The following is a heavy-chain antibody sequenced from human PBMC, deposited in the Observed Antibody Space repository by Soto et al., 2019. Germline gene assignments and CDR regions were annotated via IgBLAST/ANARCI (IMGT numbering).Heavy chain of an antibody. CDR1: GGSISSGGYS. V-gene: IGHV4-61*08. CDR3: ARLGRWLQALDS. Sequence: SETLSLTCAVSGGSISSGGYSWSWIRQPPGKTLEWIGYMYYTGSTNYNPSLKSRVTMSVDTSKNQFSLRLSSVTAADTTVYYCARLGRWLQALDSWGQGTLVTVSS. CDR2: MYYTGST. J-gene: IGHJ4*02. D-gene: IGHD5-12*01.